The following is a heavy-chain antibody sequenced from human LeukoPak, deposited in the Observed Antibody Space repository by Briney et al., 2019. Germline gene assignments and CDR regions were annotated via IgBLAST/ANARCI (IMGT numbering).Heavy chain of an antibody. J-gene: IGHJ4*01. Sequence: PSETLSLTCTVSGGSISSYCWSWIRQPPGKGLEWIGFIYYSGSANYNPSLRSRVTISVDTSKNQFSLKLTSVTAADTAVYYCARTGVVATSYFFDYWGHGTLVTVSS. CDR3: ARTGVVATSYFFDY. V-gene: IGHV4-59*01. CDR2: IYYSGSA. CDR1: GGSISSYC. D-gene: IGHD5-12*01.